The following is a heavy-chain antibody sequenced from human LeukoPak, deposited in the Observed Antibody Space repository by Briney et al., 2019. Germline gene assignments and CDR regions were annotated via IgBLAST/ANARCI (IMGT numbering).Heavy chain of an antibody. Sequence: GGSLRLSCAASGFTVSSNYMSWVRQAPGKGLEWVSVIYSGGSTYYADSVKGRFTISRDNSKNTLYLQMNSLRAEDTAVYYCARDSIVGVTTAWGQGTLVTVSS. D-gene: IGHD1-26*01. J-gene: IGHJ4*02. V-gene: IGHV3-53*01. CDR2: IYSGGST. CDR1: GFTVSSNY. CDR3: ARDSIVGVTTA.